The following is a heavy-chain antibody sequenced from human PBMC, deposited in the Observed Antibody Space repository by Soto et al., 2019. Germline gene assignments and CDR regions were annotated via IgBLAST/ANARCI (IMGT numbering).Heavy chain of an antibody. Sequence: SETLSVTCAVSGSSIGSAYYWGWIRQPPGKGLEWIGNIYHSGSTYYNPSLKSRVTISVDTSKNQFSLKLSSVTAADTAVYYCASSPNTSFYDYWGQGXLVTVSS. CDR1: GSSIGSAYY. J-gene: IGHJ4*02. D-gene: IGHD3-16*02. V-gene: IGHV4-38-2*01. CDR3: ASSPNTSFYDY. CDR2: IYHSGST.